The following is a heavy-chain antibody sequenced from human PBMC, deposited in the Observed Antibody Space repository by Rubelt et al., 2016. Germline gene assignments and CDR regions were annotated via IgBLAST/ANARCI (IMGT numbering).Heavy chain of an antibody. J-gene: IGHJ4*02. V-gene: IGHV4-30-2*04. CDR2: IYYSGST. CDR3: ARGTGIAAAGNFDY. D-gene: IGHD6-13*01. Sequence: EWIGYIYYSGSTYYNPSLKSRVTISVDTSKNQFSLKLSSVTAADTAVYYCARGTGIAAAGNFDYWGQGTLVTVSS.